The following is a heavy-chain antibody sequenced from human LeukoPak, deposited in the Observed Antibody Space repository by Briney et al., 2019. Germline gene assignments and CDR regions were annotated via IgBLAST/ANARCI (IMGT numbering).Heavy chain of an antibody. CDR2: FDPEDGET. J-gene: IGHJ4*02. Sequence: GASVKVSCKVSGYTLTELSMHWVRQAPGKGLEWMGGFDPEDGETIYAQKFQGRVTMTEDTSTDTAYMELSSLRSEDTAVYYCATEGSYDYVWGSYRAYFGYWGQGTLVTVSS. D-gene: IGHD3-16*02. CDR3: ATEGSYDYVWGSYRAYFGY. V-gene: IGHV1-24*01. CDR1: GYTLTELS.